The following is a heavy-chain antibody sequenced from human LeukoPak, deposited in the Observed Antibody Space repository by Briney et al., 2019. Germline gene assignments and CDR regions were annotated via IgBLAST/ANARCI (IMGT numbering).Heavy chain of an antibody. V-gene: IGHV3-7*01. CDR2: IKQDGSEK. D-gene: IGHD6-19*01. Sequence: GGSLRLSCAASGFTFSGYWMSWVRQAPGKGLEWVANIKQDGSEKYYVDSVRGRFTISRVNAKNSLYLQMDSLRAEDTAVYYCASGDYSSGWYLDYWGQGTLVTVSS. CDR3: ASGDYSSGWYLDY. CDR1: GFTFSGYW. J-gene: IGHJ4*02.